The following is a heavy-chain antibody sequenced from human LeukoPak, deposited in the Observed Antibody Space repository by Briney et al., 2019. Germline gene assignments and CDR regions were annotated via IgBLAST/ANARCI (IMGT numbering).Heavy chain of an antibody. V-gene: IGHV1-69*04. Sequence: ASVKVSCKASGGTFSSYAISWVRQAPGQGLEWMGRIIPILGVANYAQKFQGRVTITADKSTSTAYMELSSLRSEDTAVYYCAGWYYYDSSGYSYNHDYWGQGTLVTVSS. CDR3: AGWYYYDSSGYSYNHDY. J-gene: IGHJ4*02. CDR1: GGTFSSYA. CDR2: IIPILGVA. D-gene: IGHD3-22*01.